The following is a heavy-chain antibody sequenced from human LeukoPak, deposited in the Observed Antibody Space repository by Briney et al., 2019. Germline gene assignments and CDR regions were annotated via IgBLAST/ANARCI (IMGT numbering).Heavy chain of an antibody. J-gene: IGHJ6*03. Sequence: PSQTLSLTCTVSGGSISSGGYYWSWIRQHPGKGLEWIGYIYYSGSTYYNPSLKSRITTSVDTSKNQFSLMLSSVTASDTAVYYCARGVPYIPFVYYYYMDVWGKGTTVTVSS. CDR2: IYYSGST. CDR1: GGSISSGGYY. CDR3: ARGVPYIPFVYYYYMDV. V-gene: IGHV4-31*03. D-gene: IGHD2-21*01.